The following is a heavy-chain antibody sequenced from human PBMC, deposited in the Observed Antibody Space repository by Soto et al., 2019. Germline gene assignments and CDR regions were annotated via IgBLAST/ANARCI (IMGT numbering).Heavy chain of an antibody. CDR3: ARDGDYAEYYYYGMDV. CDR2: ISYDGSNK. CDR1: GFTFSSYA. V-gene: IGHV3-30-3*01. D-gene: IGHD4-17*01. J-gene: IGHJ6*02. Sequence: QVKLVESGGGVVQPGRSLRLSCAASGFTFSSYAMHWVRQAPGKGLEWVAVISYDGSNKYYADSVKGRFTISRDNSKNTLYLQMNSLRAEDTAVYYCARDGDYAEYYYYGMDVWGQGTTVTVSS.